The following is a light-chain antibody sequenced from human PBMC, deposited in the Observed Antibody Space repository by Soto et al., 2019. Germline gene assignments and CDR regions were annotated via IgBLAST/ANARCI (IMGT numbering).Light chain of an antibody. CDR3: ATWDDSLIGVE. CDR1: RSNIGRNT. J-gene: IGLJ2*01. Sequence: QTVVTQPPSASETPGQRVTISCSGGRSNIGRNTVNWYQQLPGTAPRLLIYSTNQRPSGVPDRFSGSRSGTSASLAITGLQSEDEADYYCATWDDSLIGVEFGGGTKLTVL. V-gene: IGLV1-44*01. CDR2: STN.